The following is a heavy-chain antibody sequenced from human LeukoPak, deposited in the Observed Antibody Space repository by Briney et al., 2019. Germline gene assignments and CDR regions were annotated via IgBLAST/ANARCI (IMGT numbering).Heavy chain of an antibody. J-gene: IGHJ3*02. Sequence: SETLSLTCVVSGYSVSSNSYWAWIRQSPGKGLEWIGSIHHGGNTYYNPSLMSRVSMSIDMSKNQCSLNLNSVTAADTAVFYCARWLGNGFDMCGQGTMVTASS. CDR3: ARWLGNGFDM. V-gene: IGHV4-38-2*01. CDR1: GYSVSSNSY. CDR2: IHHGGNT. D-gene: IGHD6-19*01.